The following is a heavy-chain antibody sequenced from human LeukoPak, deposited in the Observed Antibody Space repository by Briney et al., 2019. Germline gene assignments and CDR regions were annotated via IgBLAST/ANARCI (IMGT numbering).Heavy chain of an antibody. Sequence: SETLSLTCTVSGGSISGYYWSWIRQPPGKGLEWIGYIYYSGSTNYNPSLESRVTISVDTSNNQFSLKLSSVTAADTAVYYCARVQRPLDGADYWGQGTLVTVSS. D-gene: IGHD1-1*01. CDR3: ARVQRPLDGADY. J-gene: IGHJ4*02. CDR2: IYYSGST. V-gene: IGHV4-59*08. CDR1: GGSISGYY.